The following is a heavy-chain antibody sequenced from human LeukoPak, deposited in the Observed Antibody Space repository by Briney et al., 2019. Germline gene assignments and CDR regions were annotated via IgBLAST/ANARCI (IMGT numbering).Heavy chain of an antibody. CDR2: IKSKPAGETT. D-gene: IGHD2-21*02. V-gene: IGHV3-15*01. J-gene: IGHJ4*02. CDR1: GFTFSNAW. Sequence: GGSLRLSCAASGFTFSNAWMDWVRQAPGKGLEWVGRIKSKPAGETTTYAAPVKGRFTISRDDSRNTLYLQMNSLKTEDTAVYYCTTCGGDCYFNYWGQGTLVTVSS. CDR3: TTCGGDCYFNY.